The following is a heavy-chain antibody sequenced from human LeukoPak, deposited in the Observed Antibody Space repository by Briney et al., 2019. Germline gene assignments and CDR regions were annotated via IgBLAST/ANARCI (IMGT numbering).Heavy chain of an antibody. J-gene: IGHJ5*02. CDR1: GGSISSGGYS. Sequence: SQTLSLTCAVSGGSISSGGYSWSWIRQPPGKGLEWIGYIYHSGSTYYNPSLKSRVTISVDRSKNLFSLELSSVTAADTAVYYCARDRPDNWFDPWGQGTLVTVSS. V-gene: IGHV4-30-2*01. CDR2: IYHSGST. CDR3: ARDRPDNWFDP.